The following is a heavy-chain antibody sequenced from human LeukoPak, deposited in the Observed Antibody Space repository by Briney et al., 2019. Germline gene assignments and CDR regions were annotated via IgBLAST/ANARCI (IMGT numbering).Heavy chain of an antibody. CDR2: ISGSDGRT. D-gene: IGHD5-18*01. Sequence: PGGSLRLPCAASGFTFSSYAMSWVRRTPGQGLEWVSAISGSDGRTYYADSVKGRFTISRDNSKNTLYLQMNSLRADDTAVFYCAKDRDTYGYVTSFDYWGQGTLVTVSS. V-gene: IGHV3-23*01. CDR1: GFTFSSYA. CDR3: AKDRDTYGYVTSFDY. J-gene: IGHJ4*02.